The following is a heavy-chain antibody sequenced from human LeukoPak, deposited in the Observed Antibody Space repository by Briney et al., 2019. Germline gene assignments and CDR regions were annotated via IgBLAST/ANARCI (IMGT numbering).Heavy chain of an antibody. CDR1: GGSFSGYY. Sequence: SSETLSLTCAVYGGSFSGYYWSWIRQPPGKGLEWIGEINHSGSTNYNPSLKSRVTISVDTSKNQFSLKLSSVTAADTAVYYCARKGQDWGYALRPHNAFDIWGQGTMVTVSS. D-gene: IGHD5-12*01. J-gene: IGHJ3*02. CDR3: ARKGQDWGYALRPHNAFDI. CDR2: INHSGST. V-gene: IGHV4-34*01.